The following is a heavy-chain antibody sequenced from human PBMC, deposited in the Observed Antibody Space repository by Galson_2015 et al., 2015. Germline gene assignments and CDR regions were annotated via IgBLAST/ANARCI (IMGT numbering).Heavy chain of an antibody. J-gene: IGHJ4*02. CDR3: AREGYGSGKFDY. D-gene: IGHD3-10*01. CDR2: IHYTGST. V-gene: IGHV4-59*01. Sequence: ISSYYWSWIRQPPGRGLQWIGYIHYTGSTDYNPSLKSRVTISVDTSKNQLSLRLSSVTAADTAVYYCAREGYGSGKFDYWGRGTLVTVSS. CDR1: ISSYY.